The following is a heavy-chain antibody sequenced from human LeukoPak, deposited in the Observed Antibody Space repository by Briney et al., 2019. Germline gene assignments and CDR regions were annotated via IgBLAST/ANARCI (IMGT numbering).Heavy chain of an antibody. V-gene: IGHV4-4*07. CDR2: IHTSGNT. CDR1: GGSISTYY. J-gene: IGHJ1*01. D-gene: IGHD6-6*01. Sequence: PSETVSLTCTVSGGSISTYYWSWIRQPAGKGLEWSGRIHTSGNTDYNPSLKSRVTMSEDTSKNQFSLKLSSVSAADTAVYYCSRVGSRTARPFVSIDHWAKATLVTIFS. CDR3: SRVGSRTARPFVSIDH.